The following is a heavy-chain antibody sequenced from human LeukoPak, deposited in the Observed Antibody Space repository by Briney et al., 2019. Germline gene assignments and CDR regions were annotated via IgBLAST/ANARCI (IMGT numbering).Heavy chain of an antibody. Sequence: ASVKVSCKASGYIFTNYYMHWVRQAPGQGLEWMGWISAYNGNTNYAQKLQGRVTMTTDTSTSTAYMELRSLRSDDTAVYYCARDLGSYYYGSGDNWFDPWGQGTLVTVSS. D-gene: IGHD3-10*01. CDR3: ARDLGSYYYGSGDNWFDP. CDR2: ISAYNGNT. V-gene: IGHV1-18*04. CDR1: GYIFTNYY. J-gene: IGHJ5*02.